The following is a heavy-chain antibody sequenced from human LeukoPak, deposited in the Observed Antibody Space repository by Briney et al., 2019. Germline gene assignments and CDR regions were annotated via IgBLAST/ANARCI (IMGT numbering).Heavy chain of an antibody. CDR1: GGSFSGYY. CDR3: ARGVGAAAALNYYYMDV. J-gene: IGHJ6*03. CDR2: INHNGST. Sequence: PSETLSLTCAVYGGSFSGYYWSWIRQPPGKGLEWIGEINHNGSTNYNPSLKSRVTISVDTSKNQFSLKLSSVTAADTAVYYCARGVGAAAALNYYYMDVWGKGTTVTVSS. V-gene: IGHV4-34*01. D-gene: IGHD6-13*01.